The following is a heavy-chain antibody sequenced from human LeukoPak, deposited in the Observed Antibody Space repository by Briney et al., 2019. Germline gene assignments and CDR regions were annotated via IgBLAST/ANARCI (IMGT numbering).Heavy chain of an antibody. CDR3: AKGPNYFDS. Sequence: GGSLRLSCAASGFSFSNYWMHWVRQAPGKGLVWVTRMNSDGSATYYADSVQGRFTISRENAKNTLYLQMNSLRAEDTAMYFCAKGPNYFDSWGQGTLVTVSS. J-gene: IGHJ4*02. V-gene: IGHV3-74*01. CDR1: GFSFSNYW. CDR2: MNSDGSAT.